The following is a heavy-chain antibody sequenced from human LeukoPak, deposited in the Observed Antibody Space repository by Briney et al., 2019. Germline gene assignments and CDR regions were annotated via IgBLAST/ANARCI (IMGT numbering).Heavy chain of an antibody. CDR2: MNPNSGNT. Sequence: ASVKVSCKASGYTFTSYDINWVRQATGQGLEWMGWMNPNSGNTGYAQKFQGRVTMTRNTSISTAYMELSSLRSEDTAVYYCARVGPTDCSSTNCSSSFDYWGQGTLVTVSS. CDR3: ARVGPTDCSSTNCSSSFDY. V-gene: IGHV1-8*01. D-gene: IGHD2-2*01. J-gene: IGHJ4*02. CDR1: GYTFTSYD.